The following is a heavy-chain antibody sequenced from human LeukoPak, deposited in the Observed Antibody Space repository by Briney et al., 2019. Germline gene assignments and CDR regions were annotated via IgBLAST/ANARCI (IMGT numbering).Heavy chain of an antibody. CDR2: ISHSGST. V-gene: IGHV4-34*01. Sequence: SETLSLTCAVYGGSFSDYYWSWIRQPPGKGLEWIGEISHSGSTNYNPSLKSRVTISVDTSKNQFSLRLSSVTAADTAVYYCARDWGVSARPGYMDVWGKGTTVTVSS. CDR3: ARDWGVSARPGYMDV. J-gene: IGHJ6*03. D-gene: IGHD6-6*01. CDR1: GGSFSDYY.